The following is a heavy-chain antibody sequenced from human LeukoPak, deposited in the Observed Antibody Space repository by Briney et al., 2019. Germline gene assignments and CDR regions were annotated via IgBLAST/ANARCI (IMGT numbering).Heavy chain of an antibody. J-gene: IGHJ4*02. D-gene: IGHD4-17*01. CDR2: ISDTGDST. Sequence: PGGSLRLSCTASGFTFSSYAMSWVRQAPGKGLEWVSSISDTGDSTYYADSVKGRFTISRDNTKNTLYLQMNSLRAEDTAVYYCAKEPMTSVTTTAYWGQGTLVTVSS. CDR1: GFTFSSYA. V-gene: IGHV3-23*01. CDR3: AKEPMTSVTTTAY.